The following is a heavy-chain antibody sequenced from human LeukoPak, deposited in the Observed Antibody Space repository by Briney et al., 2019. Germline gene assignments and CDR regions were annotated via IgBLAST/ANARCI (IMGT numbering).Heavy chain of an antibody. CDR3: ARTGSGSWWYYYYMDV. CDR2: MNPNSGNT. Sequence: ASVKVSCKASGYTFTSYDINWVRQATGQGLEWMGWMNPNSGNTGYAQKFQGRVTMTRNTSISTAYMELSSLRSEDTAVYYCARTGSGSWWYYYYMDVWGKGTTVTVSS. CDR1: GYTFTSYD. D-gene: IGHD3-10*01. V-gene: IGHV1-8*01. J-gene: IGHJ6*03.